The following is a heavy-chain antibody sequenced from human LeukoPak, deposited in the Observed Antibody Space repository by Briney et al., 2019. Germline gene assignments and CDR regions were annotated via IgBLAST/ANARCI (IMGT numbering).Heavy chain of an antibody. D-gene: IGHD1-26*01. CDR3: ASSDLPARRPHGGWLQYRDLIGDPPSGSYRGLGDAFDI. Sequence: ASVKVSCKASGYTFTSYAMNWVRQAPGQGLEWMGWINTNTGNPTYAQGFTGRFVFSLDTSVSTAYLQISSLKAVDTAVYYCASSDLPARRPHGGWLQYRDLIGDPPSGSYRGLGDAFDIWGQGTMVTVSS. V-gene: IGHV7-4-1*02. CDR1: GYTFTSYA. CDR2: INTNTGNP. J-gene: IGHJ3*02.